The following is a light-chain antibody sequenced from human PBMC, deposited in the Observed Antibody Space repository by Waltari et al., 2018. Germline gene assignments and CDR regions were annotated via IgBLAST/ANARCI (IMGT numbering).Light chain of an antibody. Sequence: QSALTQPASVSGSPGQSITISCTGTISDVGGYNYVSWYQLHPGKAPKLMIYDVSKRPSGVSNRFSGSKSANMASLTISGLQAEDEADYYCSSYTSSSTVVFGGGTKLTVL. CDR1: ISDVGGYNY. CDR2: DVS. CDR3: SSYTSSSTVV. J-gene: IGLJ2*01. V-gene: IGLV2-14*01.